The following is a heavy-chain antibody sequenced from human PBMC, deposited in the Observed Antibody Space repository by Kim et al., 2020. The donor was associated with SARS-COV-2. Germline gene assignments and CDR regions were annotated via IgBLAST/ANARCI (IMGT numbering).Heavy chain of an antibody. CDR3: ARAMDV. V-gene: IGHV3-7*01. J-gene: IGHJ6*02. CDR1: GFTFSNYW. Sequence: GGSLRLSCAASGFTFSNYWMHWVRQAPGSGLEWVANINQDGSKKFYVDSVKGRFTICRENAQKSVFLQGWSVRAEDTAVYYCARAMDVWVQGTTVTVSS. CDR2: INQDGSKK.